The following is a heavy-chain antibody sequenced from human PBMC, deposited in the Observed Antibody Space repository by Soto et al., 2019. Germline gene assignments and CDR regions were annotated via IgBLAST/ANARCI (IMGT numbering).Heavy chain of an antibody. D-gene: IGHD6-13*01. Sequence: WGSLRLSCAASGFTLISYGIHFFRHSPGKGLEWVAVISYDGSNKYYADSVKGRFTISRDNSKNTLYLQMNSPRAEDTAVYYCAKGRRYSSSSWFDPWGQGTLVTVSS. CDR3: AKGRRYSSSSWFDP. J-gene: IGHJ5*02. CDR2: ISYDGSNK. CDR1: GFTLISYG. V-gene: IGHV3-30*18.